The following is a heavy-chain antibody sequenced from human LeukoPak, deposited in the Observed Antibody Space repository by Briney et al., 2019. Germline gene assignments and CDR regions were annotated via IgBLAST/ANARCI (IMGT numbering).Heavy chain of an antibody. J-gene: IGHJ4*02. CDR2: IFPGDSNI. CDR3: ARHRRSRPHANYNGFDY. Sequence: GESLKISCQGSGYSFANFWIGWVRPLPGKGLEWMGVIFPGDSNIKYSPSFRGQVTISVDKSTNTANLQWSSLRASDTATYYCARHRRSRPHANYNGFDYWGQGTLVLVSS. V-gene: IGHV5-51*01. D-gene: IGHD4/OR15-4a*01. CDR1: GYSFANFW.